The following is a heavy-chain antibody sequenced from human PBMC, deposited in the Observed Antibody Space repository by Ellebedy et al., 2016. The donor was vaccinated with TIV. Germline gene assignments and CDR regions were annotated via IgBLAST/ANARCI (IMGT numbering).Heavy chain of an antibody. J-gene: IGHJ4*02. Sequence: GGSLRLXCKGSGYSFTSYWISWVRQMPGKGLEWMGRIDPSDSYTNYSPSFQGHVTISADKSISTAYLQWSSLKASDTAMYYCARQRTQGWELRALDYWGQGTLVTVSS. D-gene: IGHD1-26*01. CDR1: GYSFTSYW. CDR3: ARQRTQGWELRALDY. V-gene: IGHV5-10-1*01. CDR2: IDPSDSYT.